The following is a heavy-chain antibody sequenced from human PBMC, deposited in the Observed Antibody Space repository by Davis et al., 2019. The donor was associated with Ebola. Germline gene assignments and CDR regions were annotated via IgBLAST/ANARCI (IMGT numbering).Heavy chain of an antibody. J-gene: IGHJ3*02. V-gene: IGHV5-51*01. D-gene: IGHD2-8*02. Sequence: PGGSLRLSCKHPGNSFSTHWIGWVRQMPGKGLEWMGVIYTGDFDTRYSPSFRGQVTISADKSIKTAFLQWSSLKASDTAMYYCASLRRTITGMEDAFDIWGQGTMVTVSS. CDR2: IYTGDFDT. CDR1: GNSFSTHW. CDR3: ASLRRTITGMEDAFDI.